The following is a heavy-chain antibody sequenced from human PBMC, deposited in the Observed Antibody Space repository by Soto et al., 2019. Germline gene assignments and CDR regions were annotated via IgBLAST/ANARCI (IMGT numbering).Heavy chain of an antibody. D-gene: IGHD3-3*01. Sequence: PGEALKISWNGSGYNFAGYWILLVREMPAKGLELMGIIYPSDSGTRYMPSFQGQVTIPSDKSINAPDLQWDSLRASDTAMYYCAGAGVSNRTFDYWGQGTPVTVSS. CDR1: GYNFAGYW. J-gene: IGHJ4*02. CDR2: IYPSDSGT. CDR3: AGAGVSNRTFDY. V-gene: IGHV5-51*01.